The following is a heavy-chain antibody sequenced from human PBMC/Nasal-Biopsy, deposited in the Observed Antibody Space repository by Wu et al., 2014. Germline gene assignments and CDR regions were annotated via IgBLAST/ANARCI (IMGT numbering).Heavy chain of an antibody. V-gene: IGHV3-73*01. CDR2: IRGSANGLAT. CDR3: TTGLIWYGYYSNFDH. CDR1: GLIFSGYA. D-gene: IGHD3-3*01. J-gene: IGHJ4*02. Sequence: LRLSCAASGLIFSGYAIHWVRQASGKGLEWVGRIRGSANGLATAYAESVKGRFTVSRDDSERTAYLQMDSLRTEDTAVYYCTTGLIWYGYYSNFDHWGQGALVTVSS.